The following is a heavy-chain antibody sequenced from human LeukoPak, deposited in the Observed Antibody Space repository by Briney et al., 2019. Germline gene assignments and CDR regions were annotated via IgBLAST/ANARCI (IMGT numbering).Heavy chain of an antibody. CDR3: ARGFSSSPEGYNWFDP. D-gene: IGHD6-6*01. CDR2: INSDGINT. J-gene: IGHJ5*02. V-gene: IGHV3-74*01. CDR1: GFTFSNYW. Sequence: GGSLRLSCAASGFTFSNYWMHWVRQAPGKGLVWVSRINSDGINTSYADSVKGRFTISRDNAKNTLYLQMNSLRAEDTAVYYCARGFSSSPEGYNWFDPWGQGTLVTVSS.